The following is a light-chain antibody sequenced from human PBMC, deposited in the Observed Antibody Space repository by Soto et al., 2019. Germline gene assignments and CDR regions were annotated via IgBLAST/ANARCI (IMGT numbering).Light chain of an antibody. CDR1: QSVNIH. CDR3: QQYNKWPRT. J-gene: IGKJ1*01. Sequence: DIVMTQSPATLSVSAGERATLSCRASQSVNIHLAWYQQKPGQAPRLLIYGASARATGIPAKFSGSGSGTEFTLTISSLQSEDFAVYYCQQYNKWPRTSGQGAKVDIK. CDR2: GAS. V-gene: IGKV3D-15*01.